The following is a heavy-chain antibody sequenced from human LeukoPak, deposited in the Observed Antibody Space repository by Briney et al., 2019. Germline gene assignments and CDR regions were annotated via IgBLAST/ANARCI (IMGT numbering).Heavy chain of an antibody. D-gene: IGHD4/OR15-4a*01. V-gene: IGHV1-69*05. CDR2: IIPIFGTA. Sequence: SVKVSCKASGGTFSSYAISWVRQAPGQGLEWMGGIIPIFGTANYAQKFQGRVTITTDESTSTAYMELSRLRSDDTAVYYCARPLLWWPQVGYFDYWGQGTLVTVSS. CDR1: GGTFSSYA. CDR3: ARPLLWWPQVGYFDY. J-gene: IGHJ4*02.